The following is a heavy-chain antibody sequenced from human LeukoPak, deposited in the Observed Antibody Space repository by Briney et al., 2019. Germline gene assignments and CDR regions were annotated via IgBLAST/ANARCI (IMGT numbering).Heavy chain of an antibody. CDR3: ARVPGALMVYASFDY. V-gene: IGHV3-20*04. Sequence: PGGSLRLSCAASGFTFDDYGMSWVRQAPGKGLEWVSGINWNGGSTGCADSVKGRFTISRDNAKNSLYLQMNSLRAEDTALYYCARVPGALMVYASFDYWGQGTLVTVSS. J-gene: IGHJ4*02. CDR1: GFTFDDYG. CDR2: INWNGGST. D-gene: IGHD2-8*01.